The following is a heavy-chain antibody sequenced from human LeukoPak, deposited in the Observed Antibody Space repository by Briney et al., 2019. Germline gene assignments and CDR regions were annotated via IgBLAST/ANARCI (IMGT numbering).Heavy chain of an antibody. D-gene: IGHD3-10*01. CDR2: IKQDGSEK. J-gene: IGHJ4*02. CDR3: ATSGSYDY. CDR1: GFTFSSYW. V-gene: IGHV3-7*01. Sequence: PGGSLRLSCAAPGFTFSSYWMSWVRQAPGKGLEWVANIKQDGSEKYYVDSVKGRLTISRDNAKNSLYLQMNSLRAEDTAVYYCATSGSYDYWGQGTLVTVSS.